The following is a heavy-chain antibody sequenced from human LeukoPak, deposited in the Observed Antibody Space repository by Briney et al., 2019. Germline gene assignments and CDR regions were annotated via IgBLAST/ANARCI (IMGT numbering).Heavy chain of an antibody. CDR2: ISSSSSYI. Sequence: GGSLRLSCAASGFTFSSYSMNWVRQAPGKGLEWVSSISSSSSYIYYADSVKGRFTISRDNAKNSLYLQMNSLRAEDTAVYYCARGKYSSSLYYYDYWGQGTLVTVSS. J-gene: IGHJ4*02. CDR1: GFTFSSYS. CDR3: ARGKYSSSLYYYDY. D-gene: IGHD6-6*01. V-gene: IGHV3-21*01.